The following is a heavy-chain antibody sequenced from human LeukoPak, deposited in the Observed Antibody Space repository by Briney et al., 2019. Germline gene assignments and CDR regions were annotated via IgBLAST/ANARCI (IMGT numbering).Heavy chain of an antibody. CDR1: GYTLTELS. V-gene: IGHV1-24*01. D-gene: IGHD5-18*01. J-gene: IGHJ4*02. CDR2: FDPEDGET. Sequence: ASVKVSCKVSGYTLTELSMHWVRQAPGKGLEWMGGFDPEDGETIYAQTFQGGVTMTEDTSTDTAYMELSSLRSEDTAVYYCATGRANVDTANLDYWGQGTLVTVSS. CDR3: ATGRANVDTANLDY.